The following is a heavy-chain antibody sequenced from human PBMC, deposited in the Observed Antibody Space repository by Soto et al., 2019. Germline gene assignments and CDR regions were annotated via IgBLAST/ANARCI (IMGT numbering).Heavy chain of an antibody. CDR2: INHSGST. CDR3: ARGGAAAGTGYYYGMDV. D-gene: IGHD6-13*01. Sequence: QVQLQQWGAGLLKPSETLSLTCAVYGGSFSGYYWSWIRQPPGKGLEWIGEINHSGSTNYNPSLKSRVTISVDTSKNQFSLNLSYVTAADTAVYYCARGGAAAGTGYYYGMDVWGQGTTVTVSS. V-gene: IGHV4-34*01. J-gene: IGHJ6*02. CDR1: GGSFSGYY.